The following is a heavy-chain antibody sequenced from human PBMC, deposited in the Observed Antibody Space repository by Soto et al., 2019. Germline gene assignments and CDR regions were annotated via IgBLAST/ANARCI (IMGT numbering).Heavy chain of an antibody. J-gene: IGHJ5*02. V-gene: IGHV3-30*18. CDR2: ISYDGTNK. CDR3: AKDSGRGYNYGQHWFGP. Sequence: GGSLRLSCAASGFTFSSYGMHWVRQAPGKGLEWVALISYDGTNKYYADSVKGRFTISRDNSKNTLYLQMNSLRAEDTAVYYCAKDSGRGYNYGQHWFGPWGQGTLVTVSS. D-gene: IGHD5-18*01. CDR1: GFTFSSYG.